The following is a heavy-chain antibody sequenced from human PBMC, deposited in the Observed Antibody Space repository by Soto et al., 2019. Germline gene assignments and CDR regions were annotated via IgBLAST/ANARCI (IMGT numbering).Heavy chain of an antibody. J-gene: IGHJ6*03. Sequence: GESLKISCKGSGYTFSDYWIGWVRQMPGKGLEWMGLVYPGDSQTTYSPSFQGQVTISADKSTGTAYLQWSDLKASDTAIYYCASSNYPGPYYYYMDVWGKGTTVTVSS. D-gene: IGHD4-4*01. CDR1: GYTFSDYW. CDR2: VYPGDSQT. V-gene: IGHV5-51*01. CDR3: ASSNYPGPYYYYMDV.